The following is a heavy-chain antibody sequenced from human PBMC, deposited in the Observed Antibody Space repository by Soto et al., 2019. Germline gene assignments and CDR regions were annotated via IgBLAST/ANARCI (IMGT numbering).Heavy chain of an antibody. CDR1: GYSFTTHW. Sequence: GDSLKISCMGSGYSFTTHWIGWVRQMPGKGLEWMGIIYPRDSDTRYSPSFQDQVTISADKSITTAYLQWSSLKASDTAMYFCARRGAGYCTGKSCPLDFWGQGTLVTVSS. V-gene: IGHV5-51*01. D-gene: IGHD2-8*02. CDR3: ARRGAGYCTGKSCPLDF. J-gene: IGHJ4*02. CDR2: IYPRDSDT.